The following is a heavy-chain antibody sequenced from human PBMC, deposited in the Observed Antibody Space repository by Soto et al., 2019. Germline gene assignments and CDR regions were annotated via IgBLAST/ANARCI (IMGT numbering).Heavy chain of an antibody. CDR2: IYWDDDK. CDR3: ARRGEVTAIDY. Sequence: QITLKESGPTLVKPTQTLTLTCTFSGFSLSTSGVGVGWIRQPPGKALEWLALIYWDDDKRYSPSLKTRLTITKDTSKNQVVLTMTNMDPVDTATYYCARRGEVTAIDYWGQGTLVTVSS. CDR1: GFSLSTSGVG. V-gene: IGHV2-5*02. J-gene: IGHJ4*02. D-gene: IGHD2-21*02.